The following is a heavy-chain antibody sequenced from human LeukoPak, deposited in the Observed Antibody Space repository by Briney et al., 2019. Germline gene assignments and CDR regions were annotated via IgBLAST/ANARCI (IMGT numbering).Heavy chain of an antibody. CDR3: ARDPGAFPYFFDY. J-gene: IGHJ4*02. D-gene: IGHD4/OR15-4a*01. V-gene: IGHV3-74*01. Sequence: GGSLRLSCAASGFPLTSYWMDWVRQAPGKGLVWVSRINTDGSITHYADSVRGRFTISRDNSKNTLYLQMNSLRVEDTAVYFCARDPGAFPYFFDYWGQGTLVTVSS. CDR2: INTDGSIT. CDR1: GFPLTSYW.